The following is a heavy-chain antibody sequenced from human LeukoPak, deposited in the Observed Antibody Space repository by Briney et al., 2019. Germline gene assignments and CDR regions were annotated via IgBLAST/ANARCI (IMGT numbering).Heavy chain of an antibody. D-gene: IGHD3-22*01. CDR2: INHSGST. CDR3: ARGIYYDSSGPDY. J-gene: IGHJ4*02. Sequence: PSETLSLTCAVYGVSFSGYYWSWIRQPPGKGLEWIGEINHSGSTNYNPSLKSRVTISVDTSKNQFSLKLSSVTAADTAVYYCARGIYYDSSGPDYWGQGTLVTVSS. V-gene: IGHV4-34*01. CDR1: GVSFSGYY.